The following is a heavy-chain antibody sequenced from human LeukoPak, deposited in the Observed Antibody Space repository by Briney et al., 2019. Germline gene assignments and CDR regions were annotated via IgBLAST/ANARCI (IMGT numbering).Heavy chain of an antibody. Sequence: PSETLSLTCAVYGGSFSGYYWSWIRQPPGKGLEWIGEINHSGSTNYNPSLKSRVTISVDTSKNQFSLKLSSVTAADTAVYYCARGGDGYNSQYYFDYWGQGTLVTVPS. J-gene: IGHJ4*02. CDR1: GGSFSGYY. CDR2: INHSGST. D-gene: IGHD5-24*01. CDR3: ARGGDGYNSQYYFDY. V-gene: IGHV4-34*01.